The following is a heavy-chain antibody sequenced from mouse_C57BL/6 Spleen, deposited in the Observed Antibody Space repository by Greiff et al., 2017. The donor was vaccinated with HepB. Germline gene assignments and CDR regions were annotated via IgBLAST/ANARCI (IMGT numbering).Heavy chain of an antibody. CDR2: INPSTGGT. V-gene: IGHV1-42*01. CDR1: GYSFTGYY. Sequence: EVKLVESGPELVKPGASVKISCKASGYSFTGYYMNWVKQSPEKSLEWIGEINPSTGGTTYNQKFKAKATLTVDKSSSTAYMQLKSLTSEDSAVYYCARWHYGNYDYYAMDYWGQGTSVTVSS. CDR3: ARWHYGNYDYYAMDY. D-gene: IGHD2-1*01. J-gene: IGHJ4*01.